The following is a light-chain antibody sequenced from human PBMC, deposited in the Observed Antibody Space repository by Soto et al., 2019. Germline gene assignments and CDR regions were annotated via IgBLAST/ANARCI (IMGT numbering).Light chain of an antibody. V-gene: IGKV3-20*01. CDR2: CAS. CDR1: QSVSSNY. J-gene: IGKJ1*01. Sequence: DIVLTQSPGTLSLSPGERATLSCRASQSVSSNYLAWYQQKPGQAPRLLIHCASTRATGVPDKFSGSGSGGDFALTISRLVPEEFADYHCQQYGSVSWTFGPGTKVELK. CDR3: QQYGSVSWT.